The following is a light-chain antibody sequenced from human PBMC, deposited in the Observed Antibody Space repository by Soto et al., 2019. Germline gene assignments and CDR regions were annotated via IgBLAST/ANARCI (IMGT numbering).Light chain of an antibody. CDR2: EVS. CDR1: SSDVGGYNY. CDR3: QSYESSLSGWV. J-gene: IGLJ3*02. Sequence: QSALTQPASVSGSPGQSITISCTGTSSDVGGYNYVSWYQQHPGKAPKLMIYEVSNRPSGVSNRFSGSKSGNTASLTISGLQAEDEADYYCQSYESSLSGWVFGGGTKLTVL. V-gene: IGLV2-14*01.